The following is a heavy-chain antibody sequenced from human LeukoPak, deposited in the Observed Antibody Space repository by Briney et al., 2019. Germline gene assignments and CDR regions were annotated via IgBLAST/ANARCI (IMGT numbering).Heavy chain of an antibody. CDR1: GFTFSNYW. J-gene: IGHJ4*02. D-gene: IGHD5-24*01. CDR3: ARANYCFDY. CDR2: IKQDGSDK. V-gene: IGHV3-7*01. Sequence: GGSLRLSCAASGFTFSNYWMSWVRQAPGKGLEWVAYIKQDGSDKYYVDSVKGRFTISKDNAKNSLYLQMNSLRDEDSAVYYCARANYCFDYWSQGTLVTVSS.